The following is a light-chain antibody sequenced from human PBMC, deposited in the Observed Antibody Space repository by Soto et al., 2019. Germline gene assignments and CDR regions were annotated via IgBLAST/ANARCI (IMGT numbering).Light chain of an antibody. CDR2: GAT. V-gene: IGKV3-20*01. CDR3: QHYGSSPQT. Sequence: EIVLTQSPDTLSLSPGERATLFCRASQSVDSYLAWYQQKPGQAPRLLIYGATIRATGIPDRFSGSGSGTDFTLTISRLEPEDFAVYYCQHYGSSPQTFGHGTKVDIK. J-gene: IGKJ1*01. CDR1: QSVDSY.